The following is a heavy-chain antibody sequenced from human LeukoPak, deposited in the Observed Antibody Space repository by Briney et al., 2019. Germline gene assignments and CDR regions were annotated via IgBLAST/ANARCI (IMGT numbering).Heavy chain of an antibody. CDR1: GYIFTSYW. CDR2: IYPGDSDT. J-gene: IGHJ4*02. V-gene: IGHV5-51*01. Sequence: GESLKISCKGSGYIFTSYWIAWVRQMPGKGLEWMGIIYPGDSDTRYSPSFQGQVTISADKSINTAYLQWSSLKASDTAMYYCARPRRYSYGPGGFDYWGQGTLVTVSS. D-gene: IGHD5-18*01. CDR3: ARPRRYSYGPGGFDY.